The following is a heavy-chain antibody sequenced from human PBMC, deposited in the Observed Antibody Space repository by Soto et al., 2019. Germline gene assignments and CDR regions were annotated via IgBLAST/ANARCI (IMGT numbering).Heavy chain of an antibody. D-gene: IGHD5-18*01. CDR2: IYYSGST. V-gene: IGHV4-59*01. J-gene: IGHJ4*02. CDR3: ARDNGYSYGYTLDH. CDR1: GGSISSYY. Sequence: SETLSLTCTVSGGSISSYYWSWIRQPPGKGLEWIGYIYYSGSTNYNPSLKSRVTISVDTSKNQFSLKLTSVTAADTAVYYCARDNGYSYGYTLDHWGQGTLVTVSS.